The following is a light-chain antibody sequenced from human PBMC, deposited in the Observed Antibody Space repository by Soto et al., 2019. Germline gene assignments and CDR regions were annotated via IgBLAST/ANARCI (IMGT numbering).Light chain of an antibody. CDR3: QQYDILLT. J-gene: IGKJ4*01. CDR1: QDITNH. CDR2: DAS. V-gene: IGKV1-33*01. Sequence: DIQMTQSPSSLSASVGARVTITCKASQDITNHLNWYQQKPGKAPKLLIYDASNLETGVPSRFSGSGSGTDFTFTISGLQPEDIATFYCQQYDILLTFGGGTKVDIK.